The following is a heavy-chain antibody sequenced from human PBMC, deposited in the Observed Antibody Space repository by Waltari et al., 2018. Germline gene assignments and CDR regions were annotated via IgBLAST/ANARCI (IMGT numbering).Heavy chain of an antibody. V-gene: IGHV4-59*11. J-gene: IGHJ6*02. CDR2: IYYSGST. Sequence: QVQLQESGPGLVKPSETLSLTCTVSGGSISSHYWSWIRQPPGKGLEWIGYIYYSGSTNYNTSLKSRVTISVDTFKNQFSLKLSSVTAADTAVYYCARDMGRGDYGMDVWGQGTTVTVSS. CDR1: GGSISSHY. CDR3: ARDMGRGDYGMDV. D-gene: IGHD3-10*01.